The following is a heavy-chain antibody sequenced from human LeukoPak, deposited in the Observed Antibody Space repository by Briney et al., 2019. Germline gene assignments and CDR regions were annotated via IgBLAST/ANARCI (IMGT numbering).Heavy chain of an antibody. V-gene: IGHV1-2*04. CDR3: ATSGDSYGQRTFDY. J-gene: IGHJ4*02. Sequence: ASVKVSCKASGYTFTGYYMHWVRQAPGQGLEWMGWINPNSGGTNYAQRFQGWVTMTRDTSISTAYMELSRLRSDDTAVYYCATSGDSYGQRTFDYWGQGTLVTVSS. D-gene: IGHD5-18*01. CDR2: INPNSGGT. CDR1: GYTFTGYY.